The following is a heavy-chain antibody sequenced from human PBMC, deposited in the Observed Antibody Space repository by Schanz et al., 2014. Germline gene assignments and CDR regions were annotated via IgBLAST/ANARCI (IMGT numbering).Heavy chain of an antibody. Sequence: EVQLLESGGGLVQPGESLRVSCAASGFTFNSYAMSWVRQAPGRGLEWVSGISGSGGSTYYADSVKGRFTISRDNSKNTLYLHMNTLRSEDTAVYYCAKDSTHIDIVLVPTAIDYWGQGTLVTVSS. CDR2: ISGSGGST. CDR1: GFTFNSYA. CDR3: AKDSTHIDIVLVPTAIDY. V-gene: IGHV3-23*01. J-gene: IGHJ4*02. D-gene: IGHD2-2*01.